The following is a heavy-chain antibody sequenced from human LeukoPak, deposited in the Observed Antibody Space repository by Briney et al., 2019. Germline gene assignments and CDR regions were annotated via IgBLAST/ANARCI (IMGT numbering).Heavy chain of an antibody. CDR3: AREAILRYFDWLLSERGAFDI. V-gene: IGHV3-7*01. CDR1: GFTFSSYW. D-gene: IGHD3-9*01. J-gene: IGHJ3*02. CDR2: IKQDGSEK. Sequence: GGSLRLSCAASGFTFSSYWMSWVRQAPGKGLEWVANIKQDGSEKYYVDSVKGRFTISRDNAKNSLYLQMNSLRAEDTAVYYCAREAILRYFDWLLSERGAFDIWGQGTMVTVSS.